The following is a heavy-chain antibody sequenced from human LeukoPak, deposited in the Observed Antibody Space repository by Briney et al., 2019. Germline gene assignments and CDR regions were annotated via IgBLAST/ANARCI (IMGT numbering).Heavy chain of an antibody. CDR2: ISYDGTTQ. J-gene: IGHJ3*01. V-gene: IGHV3-30-3*01. D-gene: IGHD3-22*01. Sequence: GGSLRLSCAASGFTFSSYAMHWVRQAPGKGLDWVTDISYDGTTQYYADSVKGRFTISRDNSKNTLYVQMNSLRAEDTAVYYCARGCRDRSGSCAGFGVWGQGTMVTVSS. CDR1: GFTFSSYA. CDR3: ARGCRDRSGSCAGFGV.